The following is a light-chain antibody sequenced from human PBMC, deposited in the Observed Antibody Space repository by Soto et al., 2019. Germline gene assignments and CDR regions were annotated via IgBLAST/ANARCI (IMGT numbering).Light chain of an antibody. Sequence: QSALAQPASVSGSPGQWTTISCTGTTSEVGGYTFVFWYQQHPGKPPKLMIFDVDNRPPGVSNRFYGSKSGNTASLTSSGLQAEDEADYYCSSYPYRRALALVFVGGTNLTVL. V-gene: IGLV2-14*01. CDR3: SSYPYRRALALV. CDR1: TSEVGGYTF. CDR2: DVD. J-gene: IGLJ2*01.